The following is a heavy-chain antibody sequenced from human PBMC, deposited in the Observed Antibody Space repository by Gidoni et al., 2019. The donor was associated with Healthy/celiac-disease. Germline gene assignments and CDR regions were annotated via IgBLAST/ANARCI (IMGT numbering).Heavy chain of an antibody. CDR2: IIPILGIA. CDR3: ASSAGYGGNSGWFDP. V-gene: IGHV1-69*02. CDR1: GGTFSSYT. J-gene: IGHJ5*02. Sequence: QVQLVQSGAEVKKPGSSVKVSCKASGGTFSSYTISWVRQAPGQGLEWMGRIIPILGIANYAQKFQGRVTITADKSTSTAYMELSSLRSEDTAVYYCASSAGYGGNSGWFDPWGQGTLVTVSS. D-gene: IGHD4-17*01.